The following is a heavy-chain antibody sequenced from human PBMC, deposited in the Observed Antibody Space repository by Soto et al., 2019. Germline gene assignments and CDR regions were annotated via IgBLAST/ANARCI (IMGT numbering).Heavy chain of an antibody. CDR1: GYSFSSYG. CDR3: ARDRLRGYDSSGFYS. J-gene: IGHJ4*02. D-gene: IGHD3-22*01. V-gene: IGHV1-18*01. Sequence: QVQLVQSGAELRKPGASVKVSCKASGYSFSSYGINWVRQAPGQGLEWMGWINTYKGNRNYAQKFEDRVTMTTATSTNPVYMELRSLKSDDTAIYYCARDRLRGYDSSGFYSWGQGTLVTVSS. CDR2: INTYKGNR.